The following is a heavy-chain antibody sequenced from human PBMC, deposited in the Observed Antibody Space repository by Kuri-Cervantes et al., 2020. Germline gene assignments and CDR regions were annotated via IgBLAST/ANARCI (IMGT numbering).Heavy chain of an antibody. CDR2: IIPIFGTA. CDR3: ARFYSSGWYTDY. V-gene: IGHV1-69*05. D-gene: IGHD6-19*01. J-gene: IGHJ4*02. Sequence: SVKVSCKASGGTFSSYAISWVRQAPGQGLEWMGGIIPIFGTANYAQKFQGRVTITRDTSATTVYMELGSLRSEDTAVFYCARFYSSGWYTDYWGQGTLVTVSS. CDR1: GGTFSSYA.